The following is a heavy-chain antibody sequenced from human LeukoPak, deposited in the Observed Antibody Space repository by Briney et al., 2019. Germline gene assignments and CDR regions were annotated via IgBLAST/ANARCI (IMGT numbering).Heavy chain of an antibody. D-gene: IGHD1-7*01. CDR2: IYGADYTS. CDR1: GYSFTSYW. CDR3: ARRPAGTRTFDY. V-gene: IGHV5-51*01. J-gene: IGHJ4*02. Sequence: GESLKISCKGSGYSFTSYWIGWVRQMPGKGLEWMGVIYGADYTSIYSPPFHGQITISADKSISTAYLQWTSLKASDTAMYYCARRPAGTRTFDYWGQGALVTVSS.